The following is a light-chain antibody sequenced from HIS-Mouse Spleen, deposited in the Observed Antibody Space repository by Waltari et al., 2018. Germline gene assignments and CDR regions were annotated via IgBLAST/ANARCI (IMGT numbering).Light chain of an antibody. CDR2: EVS. Sequence: QSALTQPPSASGSPGQSVTISCTGTSSDVGGYTYVSWYQQHPGKAPKLMIYEVSKRPCGVPDRVPGSKSGNTASLTVSGLQAEDEADYYCSSYAGSNNVVFGGGTKLTVL. CDR1: SSDVGGYTY. J-gene: IGLJ2*01. CDR3: SSYAGSNNVV. V-gene: IGLV2-8*01.